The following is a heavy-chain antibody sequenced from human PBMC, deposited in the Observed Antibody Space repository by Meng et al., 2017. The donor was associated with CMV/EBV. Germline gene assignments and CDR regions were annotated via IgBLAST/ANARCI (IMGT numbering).Heavy chain of an antibody. CDR1: GGIFSSYA. CDR2: IIPILGIA. V-gene: IGHV1-69*10. CDR3: ASGGLGLGYCSSTSCSYYYGMDV. D-gene: IGHD2-2*01. J-gene: IGHJ6*02. Sequence: SVKVSCKASGGIFSSYAISWVRQAPGQGLEWMGGIIPILGIANYAQKFQGRVTITADKSTSTAYMELSSLRSEDTAVYYCASGGLGLGYCSSTSCSYYYGMDVWGQGTTVTVSS.